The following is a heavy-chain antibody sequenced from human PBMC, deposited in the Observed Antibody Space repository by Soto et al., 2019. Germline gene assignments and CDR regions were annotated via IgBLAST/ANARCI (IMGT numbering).Heavy chain of an antibody. V-gene: IGHV4-31*03. CDR2: IYYGGST. CDR3: ARGFGRSHFDY. J-gene: IGHJ4*02. Sequence: SETLSLTCTVSGGSISSGGYYWSWIRQHPGRGLEWIGYIYYGGSTYYNPSLKSRATISGDTSKNQFSLRVTSVTAADTAVYYCARGFGRSHFDYWGQGTLVTVSS. D-gene: IGHD3-16*01. CDR1: GGSISSGGYY.